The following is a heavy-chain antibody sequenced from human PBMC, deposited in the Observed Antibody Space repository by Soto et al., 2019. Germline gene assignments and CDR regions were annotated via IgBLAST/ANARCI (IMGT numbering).Heavy chain of an antibody. J-gene: IGHJ4*02. D-gene: IGHD3-3*01. CDR1: GYTFTSYG. Sequence: GASVKVSCKASGYTFTSYGISWVRQAPGQGLEWIGWISAYNGNTNYAQKLQGRVTMTTDTSTSTAYMELRSLRSDDTAVYYCARAPYYDFWSGKHSVDYWGQGTLVTVSS. V-gene: IGHV1-18*01. CDR3: ARAPYYDFWSGKHSVDY. CDR2: ISAYNGNT.